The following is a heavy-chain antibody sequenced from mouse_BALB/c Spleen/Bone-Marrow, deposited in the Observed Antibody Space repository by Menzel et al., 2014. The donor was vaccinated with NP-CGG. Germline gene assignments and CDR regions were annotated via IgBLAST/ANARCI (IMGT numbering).Heavy chain of an antibody. CDR1: GYTFTSYW. J-gene: IGHJ2*01. CDR3: ARPGGSEGFAY. Sequence: VQLQQSGAELAKPGASVKMSCKASGYTFTSYWMHWVKPRPGQGLEWIGYINPSTGYTEYNQKFKDKATLTADKSSSTAYMHRSSLTSEDSAVYYCARPGGSEGFAYWGQGTPPTVS. CDR2: INPSTGYT. V-gene: IGHV1-7*01.